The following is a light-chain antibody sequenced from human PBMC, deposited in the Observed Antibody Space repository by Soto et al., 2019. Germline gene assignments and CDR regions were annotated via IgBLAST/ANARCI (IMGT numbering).Light chain of an antibody. CDR2: STY. CDR1: SSNIGSNT. V-gene: IGLV1-44*01. J-gene: IGLJ2*01. CDR3: AAWDDSLNGVV. Sequence: QSVLTQPPSASGTPGQRVTISCSGRSSNIGSNTVDWYQHLPGTAPKLLIYSTYQRPSGVPARFSGSKSGTSASLAISGLQSEDEADYYCAAWDDSLNGVVFGGGTKLTVL.